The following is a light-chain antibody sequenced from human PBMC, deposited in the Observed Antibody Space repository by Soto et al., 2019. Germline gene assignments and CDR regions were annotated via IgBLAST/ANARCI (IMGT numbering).Light chain of an antibody. CDR2: EGS. CDR3: CSYAGSIWV. Sequence: SALTQPASVSGSPGQSITISCTGTSSDVGSYNLVSWYQQHPGKAPKLMIYEGSKRPSGVSNRFSGSKSGNTASLTISGLQAEDEADYYCCSYAGSIWVFGGGTKVTVL. J-gene: IGLJ3*02. V-gene: IGLV2-23*01. CDR1: SSDVGSYNL.